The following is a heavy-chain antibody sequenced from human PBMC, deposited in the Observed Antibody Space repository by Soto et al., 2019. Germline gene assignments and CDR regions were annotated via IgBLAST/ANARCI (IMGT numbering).Heavy chain of an antibody. CDR3: TTTPPDFWSGYAGYYYYMDV. Sequence: GGSQRLSCTASGCTFSNPWMSWVRQETGKGLEWVGRIKSKTDGGTTDYAAPVKGRFSISRDDSKNTLYLQMNSLKTEDTAVYYCTTTPPDFWSGYAGYYYYMDVWGKGTTVTVSS. V-gene: IGHV3-15*01. CDR2: IKSKTDGGTT. CDR1: GCTFSNPW. D-gene: IGHD3-3*01. J-gene: IGHJ6*03.